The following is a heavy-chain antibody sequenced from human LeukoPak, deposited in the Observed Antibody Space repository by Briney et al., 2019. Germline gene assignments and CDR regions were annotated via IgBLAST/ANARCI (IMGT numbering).Heavy chain of an antibody. CDR3: ARGHVPGSDRHWDY. V-gene: IGHV3-74*01. CDR1: GFTFCRHW. D-gene: IGHD3-10*01. J-gene: IGHJ4*02. Sequence: GGSLTLSCAASGFTFCRHWMHWVRQAPGKGLVWVSRIISGWSSTSYADSVRGRFTISRDNAKNTLNLQMNSLRVEDTAVYYCARGHVPGSDRHWDYWGQGILVTVSS. CDR2: IISGWSST.